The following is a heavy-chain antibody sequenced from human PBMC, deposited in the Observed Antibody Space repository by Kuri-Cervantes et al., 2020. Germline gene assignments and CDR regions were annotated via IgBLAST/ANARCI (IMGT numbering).Heavy chain of an antibody. J-gene: IGHJ4*02. Sequence: GESLKISCAASGFTFSSYSMNWVRQAPGKGLEWVASIKESESDKYYVDSVKGRFTISRDNAKNSVYLQMNSLRAEDTAVYYCARALYGSGSQFDYWGQGTLVTVSS. CDR3: ARALYGSGSQFDY. V-gene: IGHV3-7*03. CDR1: GFTFSSYS. D-gene: IGHD3-10*01. CDR2: IKESESDK.